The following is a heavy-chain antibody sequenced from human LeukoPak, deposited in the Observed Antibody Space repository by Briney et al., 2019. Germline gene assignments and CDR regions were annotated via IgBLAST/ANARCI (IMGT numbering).Heavy chain of an antibody. CDR2: ISSSGSTI. D-gene: IGHD2-21*01. J-gene: IGHJ6*04. CDR3: ARDSEYSGSWGEDYYGMHV. CDR1: GCTVSSYE. V-gene: IGHV3-48*03. Sequence: GRALTLSCAACGCTVSSYEMNWVRQAPGKGLEGVAYISSSGSTIYYADSVQGRFTIASDNAKEPLYLQTNSLRAEDTAGHYRARDSEYSGSWGEDYYGMHVWAKGPTV.